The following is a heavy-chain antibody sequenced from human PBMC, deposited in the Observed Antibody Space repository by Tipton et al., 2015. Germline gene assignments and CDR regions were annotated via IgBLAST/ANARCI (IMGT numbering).Heavy chain of an antibody. D-gene: IGHD6-19*01. V-gene: IGHV4-31*03. CDR1: GGSISSGGYY. J-gene: IGHJ4*02. CDR2: IYYSGSA. CDR3: SRQQWLAHFDY. Sequence: TLSLTCTVSGGSISSGGYYWSWIRQHPGKGLEWIGYIYYSGSAHYNPSLKSRVTISVDTSKNQFSLKLSSVTAADTAVYYCSRQQWLAHFDYWGQGTQVTVSS.